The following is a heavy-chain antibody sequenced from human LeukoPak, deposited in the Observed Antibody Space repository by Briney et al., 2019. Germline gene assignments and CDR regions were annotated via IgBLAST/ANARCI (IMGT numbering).Heavy chain of an antibody. CDR3: ARSITPDNWFDP. V-gene: IGHV4-59*01. CDR2: IYYSGST. D-gene: IGHD2-15*01. CDR1: GGSISSYY. J-gene: IGHJ5*02. Sequence: PSETLSLTCTVSGGSISSYYWSWIRQPPGKGLEWIGYIYYSGSTNYNPSLKSRVTISVDTSKHQFSLKLSSVTAADTAVYYCARSITPDNWFDPWGQGTLVTVSS.